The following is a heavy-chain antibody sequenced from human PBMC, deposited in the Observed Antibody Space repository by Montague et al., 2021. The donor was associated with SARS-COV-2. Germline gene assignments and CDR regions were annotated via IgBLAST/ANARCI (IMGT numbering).Heavy chain of an antibody. V-gene: IGHV4-39*01. CDR3: ARQLPSYCATNKCYPYYFDG. CDR2: ISYTGRT. CDR1: GGSISNSNYY. J-gene: IGHJ4*02. D-gene: IGHD2-8*01. Sequence: SETLSLTCTVSGGSISNSNYYWGWIRQPPGKGLERIGSISYTGRTYYNPSLRSRVSFSMDTSKNHFSLSLSSVTVADTAVYFCARQLPSYCATNKCYPYYFDGWGQGALVTVSS.